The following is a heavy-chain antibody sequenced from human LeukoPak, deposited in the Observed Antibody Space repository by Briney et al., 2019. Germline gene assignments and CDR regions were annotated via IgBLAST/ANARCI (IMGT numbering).Heavy chain of an antibody. J-gene: IGHJ5*02. CDR3: ASHIVVVPAAFSAFGDPNWFDP. V-gene: IGHV4-34*01. D-gene: IGHD2-2*01. Sequence: PSETLSLTCAVYGGSFSGYYWSWIRQPPGKGLEWIEEINHSGSTNYNPSLKSRVTISVDTSKNQFSLKLSSVTAADTAVYYCASHIVVVPAAFSAFGDPNWFDPWGQGTLVTVSS. CDR2: INHSGST. CDR1: GGSFSGYY.